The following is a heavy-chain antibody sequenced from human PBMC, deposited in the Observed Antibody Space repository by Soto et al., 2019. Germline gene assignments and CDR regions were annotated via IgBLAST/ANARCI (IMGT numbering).Heavy chain of an antibody. CDR3: AKEGGPYSSSWYDY. D-gene: IGHD6-13*01. Sequence: QVQLVESGGGVVQPGRSLRLSCAASGFTFRTYGMHWVRQAPGKGLEWVAVVSYDGITKYYGDSVKGRFTISRDNSKNTLYLQMNSLRDEDTAVYYCAKEGGPYSSSWYDYWGQGTLVTVSS. V-gene: IGHV3-30*18. CDR2: VSYDGITK. CDR1: GFTFRTYG. J-gene: IGHJ4*02.